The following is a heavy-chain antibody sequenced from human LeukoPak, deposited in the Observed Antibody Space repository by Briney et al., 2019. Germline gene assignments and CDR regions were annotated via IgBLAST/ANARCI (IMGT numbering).Heavy chain of an antibody. Sequence: ASVKVSCKASGYTFTSYGISWVRQAPGQGLEWMGWISTYNGNTNYAQKLQGRVTMTTDTSTSTAYMELRSLRSDDTAVYYCAKTRGSNEKNAFDIWGQGTMVTVSS. CDR1: GYTFTSYG. J-gene: IGHJ3*02. V-gene: IGHV1-18*01. CDR3: AKTRGSNEKNAFDI. CDR2: ISTYNGNT. D-gene: IGHD1-1*01.